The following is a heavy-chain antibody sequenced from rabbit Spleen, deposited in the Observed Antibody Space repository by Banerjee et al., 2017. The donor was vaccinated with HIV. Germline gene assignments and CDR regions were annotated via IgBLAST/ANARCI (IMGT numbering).Heavy chain of an antibody. CDR3: ARDLAGVIGWNFNL. Sequence: QEQLVESGGGLVKPEGSLKLSCTASGFSFSDKVVMCWVRQAPGKGLEWIACAYAGSSGSTYSATWAKGRFTISKTSSTTVTLQMTSLTAADTATYFCARDLAGVIGWNFNLWGPGTLVT. CDR2: AYAGSSGST. CDR1: GFSFSDKVV. D-gene: IGHD4-1*01. J-gene: IGHJ4*01. V-gene: IGHV1S45*01.